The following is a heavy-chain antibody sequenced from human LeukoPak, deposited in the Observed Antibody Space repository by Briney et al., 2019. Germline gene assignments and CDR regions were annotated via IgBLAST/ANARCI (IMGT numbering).Heavy chain of an antibody. CDR2: IYYSGNT. CDR1: GGFVSNRSYY. CDR3: AREVGTERWFDP. Sequence: SETLSLTCTVSGGFVSNRSYYWGWTRQPPGKGLEWIGSIYYSGNTYYNPSLKSRVSISVDTSKNQFSLKLSSVTAADTAVYHCAREVGTERWFDPWGQGTRVTVSS. D-gene: IGHD5-18*01. J-gene: IGHJ5*02. V-gene: IGHV4-39*02.